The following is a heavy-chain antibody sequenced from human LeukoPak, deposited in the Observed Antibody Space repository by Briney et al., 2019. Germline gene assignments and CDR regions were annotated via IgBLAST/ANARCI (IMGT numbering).Heavy chain of an antibody. J-gene: IGHJ4*02. Sequence: PSQTLSLTRAVSGGSISSGGYSWSWIRQPPGKGLEWIGYIYHSGSTYYNPSLKSRVTISVDRSKNQFSLKLSSVTAADTAVYYCARATRDIVATILFDYWGQGTLVTVSS. V-gene: IGHV4-30-2*01. CDR3: ARATRDIVATILFDY. CDR1: GGSISSGGYS. D-gene: IGHD5-12*01. CDR2: IYHSGST.